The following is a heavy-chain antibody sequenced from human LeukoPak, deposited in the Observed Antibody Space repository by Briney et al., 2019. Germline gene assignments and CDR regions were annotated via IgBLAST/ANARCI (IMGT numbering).Heavy chain of an antibody. CDR1: GGSISSRSYY. Sequence: PSETLSLTRTVSGGSISSRSYYWGWIRHPPGKGLEWIGSIYYGGNTYYNPSLKSRVTISADTSKNQFSLRLSSVTAADTAVYYCGRVRSPYYYDSTGLYYFDYWGQGTLVTVCS. CDR3: GRVRSPYYYDSTGLYYFDY. D-gene: IGHD3-22*01. V-gene: IGHV4-39*07. J-gene: IGHJ4*02. CDR2: IYYGGNT.